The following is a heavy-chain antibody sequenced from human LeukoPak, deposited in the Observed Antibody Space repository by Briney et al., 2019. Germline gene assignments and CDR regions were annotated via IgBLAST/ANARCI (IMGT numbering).Heavy chain of an antibody. CDR1: GYTFTGYY. Sequence: GASVKVSCKASGYTFTGYYMHWVRQAPGQGLEWMGWINPNSGGTNYAQKFQGRVTMTRDTSISTAYMELSRLRSDDTAVYYCARDPEIVGATEASLDYWGQGTLVTVSS. CDR3: ARDPEIVGATEASLDY. D-gene: IGHD1-26*01. V-gene: IGHV1-2*02. CDR2: INPNSGGT. J-gene: IGHJ4*02.